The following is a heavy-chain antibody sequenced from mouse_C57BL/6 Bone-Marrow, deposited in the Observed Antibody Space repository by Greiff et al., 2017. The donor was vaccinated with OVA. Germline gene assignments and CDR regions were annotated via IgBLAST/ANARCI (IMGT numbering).Heavy chain of an antibody. D-gene: IGHD4-1*02. Sequence: QVQLQQSGAELVRPGASVTLSCKASGYTFTDYEMHWVKQTPVHGLAWIGAIDPETGGTAYTQKVKGKAIMTADKSSSTAYMELRSLTSEDSADYYGTRLPTGPVYYFDYWGQGTTLTVSS. CDR2: IDPETGGT. V-gene: IGHV1-15*01. J-gene: IGHJ2*01. CDR3: TRLPTGPVYYFDY. CDR1: GYTFTDYE.